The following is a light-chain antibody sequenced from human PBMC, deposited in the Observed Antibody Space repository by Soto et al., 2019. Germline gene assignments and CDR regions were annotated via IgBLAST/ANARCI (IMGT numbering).Light chain of an antibody. V-gene: IGKV1-5*03. J-gene: IGKJ1*01. CDR3: QHYNSYSEA. Sequence: DIQMTQSPSTLSGSVGYRVTITFRASQTISSWLAWYQQKPGKAPKLLIYKASTLKSGVPSRFSGSGSGTEFTLTISSLQPDDFAPYYCQHYNSYSEAFGQGTKVDIK. CDR1: QTISSW. CDR2: KAS.